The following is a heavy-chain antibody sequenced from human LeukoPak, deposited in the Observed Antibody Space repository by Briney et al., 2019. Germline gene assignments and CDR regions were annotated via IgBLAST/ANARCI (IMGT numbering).Heavy chain of an antibody. CDR3: AKATSIAVAGTDFQH. CDR2: ISWNSGSI. Sequence: GGSLRLSCAASGFTFSSYAMSWVRQAPGKGLEWVSGISWNSGSIGSADSVKGRFTISRDNAKNSLYLQMNSLRAEDTALYYCAKATSIAVAGTDFQHWGQGTLVTVSS. V-gene: IGHV3-9*01. J-gene: IGHJ1*01. D-gene: IGHD6-19*01. CDR1: GFTFSSYA.